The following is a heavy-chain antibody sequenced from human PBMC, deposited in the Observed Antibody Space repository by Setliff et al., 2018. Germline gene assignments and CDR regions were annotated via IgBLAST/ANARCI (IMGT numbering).Heavy chain of an antibody. Sequence: GGSLRLSCAASGFTFNNYAMTWVRQAPGKGLEWVSSISGSGGSTYYADSVKGRLTISRDNSKSTLCLQMLSLRAEDTAVYYCAKGGSTSCYTEIDYWGQGTLVTVSS. D-gene: IGHD2-2*02. J-gene: IGHJ4*02. V-gene: IGHV3-23*01. CDR1: GFTFNNYA. CDR3: AKGGSTSCYTEIDY. CDR2: ISGSGGST.